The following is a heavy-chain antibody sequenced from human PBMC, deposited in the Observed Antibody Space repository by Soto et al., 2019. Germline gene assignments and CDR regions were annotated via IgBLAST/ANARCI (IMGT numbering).Heavy chain of an antibody. CDR2: IYYSGST. Sequence: NPSETLSLTCTVSGGSISSGDYYWSWIRQPPGKGLEWLGYIYYSGSTYYNPSLKSRGTISVDTSKNQFSLKLISVTAADTAVYYCARDKGGGYDPFLDYSGQGTLVIVSS. V-gene: IGHV4-30-4*01. CDR1: GGSISSGDYY. D-gene: IGHD5-12*01. J-gene: IGHJ4*02. CDR3: ARDKGGGYDPFLDY.